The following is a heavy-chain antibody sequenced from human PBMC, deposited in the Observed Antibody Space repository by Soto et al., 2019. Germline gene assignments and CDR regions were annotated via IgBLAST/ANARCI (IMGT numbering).Heavy chain of an antibody. J-gene: IGHJ4*02. CDR2: INSHGGTK. CDR1: GFTFSNYG. CDR3: ANGRVFRFLEWSTFDY. V-gene: IGHV3-23*01. Sequence: HPWGSLRLSCAASGFTFSNYGMNWARQAPGRGLEWVSHINSHGGTKYYSESVKGRFTISRDNSKNTLYLQMNSLRAEDTAVYYCANGRVFRFLEWSTFDYWGQGTLVTVSS. D-gene: IGHD3-3*01.